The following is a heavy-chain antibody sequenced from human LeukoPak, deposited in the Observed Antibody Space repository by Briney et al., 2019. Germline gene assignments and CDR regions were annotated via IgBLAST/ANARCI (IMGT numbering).Heavy chain of an antibody. J-gene: IGHJ4*02. CDR2: INSDGSST. D-gene: IGHD3-10*01. Sequence: GGSLRLSCEGSGFTFSSSWMHWVRQAPGKGLVWVSRINSDGSSTSYADSVKGRFTISRDNAKNTLYLQMNSLRAEDTAVYYCARVPNYYGSGSFDYWGQGTLVTVSS. CDR1: GFTFSSSW. CDR3: ARVPNYYGSGSFDY. V-gene: IGHV3-74*01.